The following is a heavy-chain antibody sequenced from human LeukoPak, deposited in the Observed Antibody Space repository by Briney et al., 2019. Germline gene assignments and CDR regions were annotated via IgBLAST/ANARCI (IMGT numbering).Heavy chain of an antibody. J-gene: IGHJ4*02. D-gene: IGHD2-15*01. Sequence: PGGSLRLSCAASGFTFNSYVMSWVRQAPGKGLEWVSAINGGGGNTYYADSVKGRFTISRDNSKNMVYLQMNTLRADDTAVYYCAKSVVVITFRFDYWGQGTLVTVSS. CDR3: AKSVVVITFRFDY. CDR2: INGGGGNT. CDR1: GFTFNSYV. V-gene: IGHV3-23*01.